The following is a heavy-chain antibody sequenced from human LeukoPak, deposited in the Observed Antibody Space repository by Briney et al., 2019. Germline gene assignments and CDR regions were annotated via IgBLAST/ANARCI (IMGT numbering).Heavy chain of an antibody. J-gene: IGHJ5*02. CDR2: MNPNSGNT. CDR1: GYTFTSYD. CDR3: ARGLSGGSCYSCSNWFDP. V-gene: IGHV1-8*01. Sequence: GASVKVSCKASGYTFTSYDINWVRQATGQGLEWMGWMNPNSGNTGYAQRFQGRVTMTRNTSISTAYMELSSLRSEDTAVYYCARGLSGGSCYSCSNWFDPWGQGTLVTVSS. D-gene: IGHD2-15*01.